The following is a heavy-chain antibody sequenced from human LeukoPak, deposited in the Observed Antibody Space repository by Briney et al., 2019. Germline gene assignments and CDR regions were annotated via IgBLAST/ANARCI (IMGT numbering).Heavy chain of an antibody. Sequence: GGSLRLSCAASAFTFSSHAMSWVRQTPGKGLEWVSGISAGGGSTHYADSVKGRFTISRDNSKNTLYLQMDSLTVEDTAVYYCAKSYDISRFYPYWGQGTLVTVSS. J-gene: IGHJ4*02. V-gene: IGHV3-23*01. CDR2: ISAGGGST. CDR3: AKSYDISRFYPY. CDR1: AFTFSSHA. D-gene: IGHD3-22*01.